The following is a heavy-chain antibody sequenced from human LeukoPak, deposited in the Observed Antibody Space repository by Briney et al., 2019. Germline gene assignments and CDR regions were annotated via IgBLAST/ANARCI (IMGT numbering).Heavy chain of an antibody. V-gene: IGHV3-53*01. D-gene: IGHD3-10*01. J-gene: IGHJ2*01. CDR3: AREKGSTLWYFDL. Sequence: TGGSLRLSCAASGFTVSSNYMSWVRQAPGKGLEWVSVIYSGGSTYYADSVKGRFTISRDNSKNTLYLQMNSLRAEDTAVYYCAREKGSTLWYFDLWGRGTLVTVS. CDR1: GFTVSSNY. CDR2: IYSGGST.